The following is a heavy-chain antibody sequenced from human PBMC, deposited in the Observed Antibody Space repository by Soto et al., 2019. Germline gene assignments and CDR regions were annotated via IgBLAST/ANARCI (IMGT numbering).Heavy chain of an antibody. Sequence: SEILSLTCTVSGGPVSSGSYYWSWIRQPPGKGLEWIGEINHSGSTNYNPSLKSRVTISVDTSKNQFSLKLSSVTAADTAVYYFARGRNLSHYRPHFAYWVQGTLVTVS. CDR3: ARGRNLSHYRPHFAY. V-gene: IGHV4-39*07. CDR2: INHSGST. J-gene: IGHJ4*02. D-gene: IGHD3-10*01. CDR1: GGPVSSGSYY.